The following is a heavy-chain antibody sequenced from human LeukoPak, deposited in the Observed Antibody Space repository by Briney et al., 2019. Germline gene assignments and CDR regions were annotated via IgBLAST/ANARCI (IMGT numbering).Heavy chain of an antibody. V-gene: IGHV4-59*08. CDR3: IGSGSYSHFDY. J-gene: IGHJ4*02. CDR2: IYYSGST. D-gene: IGHD3-10*01. Sequence: PSETLSLTCTVSGGSISSYYWSWIRQPPGKGLEWIGYIYYSGSTNYNPSLKSRVTISVDTSKNQFSLKLSSVTAADTAVYYCIGSGSYSHFDYWGQGPLVTVSS. CDR1: GGSISSYY.